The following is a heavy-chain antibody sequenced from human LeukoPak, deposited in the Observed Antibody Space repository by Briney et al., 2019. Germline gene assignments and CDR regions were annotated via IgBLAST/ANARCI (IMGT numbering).Heavy chain of an antibody. D-gene: IGHD3-3*01. Sequence: PSETLSLNPGVSGVSLSVYSWRWIRETPRGGLGSSGEISNTGGTHYNTSLKSRLNISVETTKHHFSLKMHPVTAADTAVYYCARGRATFYHFSSGSHSRFDPWGQGTLVSVSS. J-gene: IGHJ5*02. CDR3: ARGRATFYHFSSGSHSRFDP. V-gene: IGHV4-34*01. CDR2: ISNTGGT. CDR1: GVSLSVYS.